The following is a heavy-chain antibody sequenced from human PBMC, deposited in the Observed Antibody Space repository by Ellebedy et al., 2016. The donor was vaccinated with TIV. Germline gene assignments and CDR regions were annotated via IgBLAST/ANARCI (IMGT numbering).Heavy chain of an antibody. CDR2: IRYDGSNK. CDR1: GFTFSSYG. CDR3: AKIGAAGIPFYYYYYGMDV. J-gene: IGHJ6*02. D-gene: IGHD6-13*01. V-gene: IGHV3-30*02. Sequence: GGSLRLSCAASGFTFSSYGMHWVRQAPGKGLEWVAFIRYDGSNKYYAVSVKGRFTISRDNSKNTLYLQMNRLRAEDTALYYCAKIGAAGIPFYYYYYGMDVWGQGTTVTVSS.